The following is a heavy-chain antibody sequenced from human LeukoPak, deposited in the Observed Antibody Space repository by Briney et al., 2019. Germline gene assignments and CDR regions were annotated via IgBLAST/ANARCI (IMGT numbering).Heavy chain of an antibody. V-gene: IGHV4-59*01. CDR1: GASITSYF. D-gene: IGHD6-19*01. Sequence: SETLSLTCSVSGASITSYFWSWIRQPPGKGLEWIGYIYYSGSTNYNPSLKSRVTISVDTSKNQFSLKLSSVTAADTAVYYCARDSEYSSGWYGEFDYWGQGTLVTVSS. J-gene: IGHJ4*02. CDR2: IYYSGST. CDR3: ARDSEYSSGWYGEFDY.